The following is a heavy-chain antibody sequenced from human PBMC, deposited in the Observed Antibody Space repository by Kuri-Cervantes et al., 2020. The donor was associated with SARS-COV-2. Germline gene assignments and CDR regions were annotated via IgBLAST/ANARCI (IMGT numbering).Heavy chain of an antibody. Sequence: GGSLRLSCAASGFTFSSYWMSWVRQAPGKGLEWVSAISGSGGSTYYADSVKGRFTISRDNSKNTLYLQMNSLRAEDTALYYCARDLGAAAGTSSAFDYWGQGTLVTVSS. J-gene: IGHJ4*02. CDR3: ARDLGAAAGTSSAFDY. D-gene: IGHD6-13*01. V-gene: IGHV3-23*01. CDR2: ISGSGGST. CDR1: GFTFSSYW.